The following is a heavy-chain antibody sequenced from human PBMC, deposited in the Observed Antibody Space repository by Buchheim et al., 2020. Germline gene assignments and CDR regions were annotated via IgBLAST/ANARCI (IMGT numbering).Heavy chain of an antibody. CDR2: IYYSGRT. J-gene: IGHJ4*02. V-gene: IGHV4-61*01. CDR1: GGSVSSGNYY. Sequence: QVQLQESDPGLVKPSETLSLTCTVSGGSVSSGNYYWNWIRQPPGKGLEWIGYIYYSGRTNYNPSLKSRVTISVDTSKNQFSLRLRSVTAADTAVYYCARSYYDYIGGSYRSYYLDYWGQGT. CDR3: ARSYYDYIGGSYRSYYLDY. D-gene: IGHD3-16*02.